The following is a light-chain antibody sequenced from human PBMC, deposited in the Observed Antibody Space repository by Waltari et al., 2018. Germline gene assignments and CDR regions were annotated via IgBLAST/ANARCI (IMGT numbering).Light chain of an antibody. V-gene: IGKV3-20*01. CDR3: QKYGTLPAT. CDR1: QSVSRT. Sequence: EIVLTQSPGTLSLSPGERATLSCRASQSVSRTLAWYQQKPGPAPRLLLYDASTRATGIPDRFSGSGYGTDFSLTISRLEPEDFAVYYCQKYGTLPATFGQGTKVEIK. CDR2: DAS. J-gene: IGKJ1*01.